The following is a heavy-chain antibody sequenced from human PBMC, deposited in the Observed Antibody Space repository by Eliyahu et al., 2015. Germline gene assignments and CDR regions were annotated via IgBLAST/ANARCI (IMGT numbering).Heavy chain of an antibody. V-gene: IGHV2-70*15. D-gene: IGHD6-13*01. CDR1: GFSLSTSGMX. J-gene: IGHJ6*02. CDR2: IDWDDDK. Sequence: QVTLRESGPALVKPTQTLTLTCTFSGFSLSTSGMXVSWIRQPPGKALEWLARIDWDDDKYYSTSLKXRLTISKDTSKNQVVLTMTNMDPVDTATYYCARIGVDRLYSSSWYGGNGMDVWGQGTTVTVSS. CDR3: ARIGVDRLYSSSWYGGNGMDV.